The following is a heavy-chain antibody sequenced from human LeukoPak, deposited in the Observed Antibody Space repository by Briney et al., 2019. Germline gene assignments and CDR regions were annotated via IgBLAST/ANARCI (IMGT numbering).Heavy chain of an antibody. CDR2: INPSGGTT. Sequence: ASVKVSCKASGYTFTSYFIHGVRQAPGQGLEWMGLINPSGGTTRYAQKFQGRITMTRDTSTSTVYMELSSLRSDDTAVYFCAKSEENYGSGGLDIWGQGTMVTVSS. V-gene: IGHV1-46*01. J-gene: IGHJ3*02. CDR3: AKSEENYGSGGLDI. D-gene: IGHD3-10*01. CDR1: GYTFTSYF.